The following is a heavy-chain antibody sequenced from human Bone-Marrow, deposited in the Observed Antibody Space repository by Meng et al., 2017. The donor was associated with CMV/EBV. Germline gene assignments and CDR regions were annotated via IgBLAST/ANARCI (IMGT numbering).Heavy chain of an antibody. V-gene: IGHV3-21*01. CDR3: ARDKVVGATRDMDV. Sequence: GESLKISCAASGFTFSSYSMNWVHQAPGKGLEWVSSISSSSSYIYYADSVKGRFTISRDNAKNSLYLQMNSLRAEDTAVYYCARDKVVGATRDMDVWGQGTTVTVSS. J-gene: IGHJ6*02. CDR2: ISSSSSYI. CDR1: GFTFSSYS. D-gene: IGHD1-26*01.